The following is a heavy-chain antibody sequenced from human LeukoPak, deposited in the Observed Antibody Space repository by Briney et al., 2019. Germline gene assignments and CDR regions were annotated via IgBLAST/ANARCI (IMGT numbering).Heavy chain of an antibody. V-gene: IGHV3-23*01. CDR2: ISGSGGST. CDR3: AKDSIISYSSSSYYFDY. J-gene: IGHJ4*02. D-gene: IGHD6-6*01. Sequence: GGSLRLSCAASGFTFSSYSMNWVRQAPGKGLEWVSAISGSGGSTYYADSVKGRFTISRDNSKNTLYLQMNSLRAEDTAVYYCAKDSIISYSSSSYYFDYWGQGTLVTVSS. CDR1: GFTFSSYS.